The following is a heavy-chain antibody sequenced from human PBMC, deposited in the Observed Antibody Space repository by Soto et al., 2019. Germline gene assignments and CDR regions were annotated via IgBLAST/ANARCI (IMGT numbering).Heavy chain of an antibody. D-gene: IGHD1-1*01. CDR1: GLTISGKKY. CDR3: ATWHEREHAYDV. CDR2: LYDVDGS. V-gene: IGHV3-53*01. J-gene: IGHJ3*01. Sequence: DVQLVESGGGLIQPGESLRLSCAAFGLTISGKKYVAWVRQAPGKGLEWVSALYDVDGSFYADSVKGRFTTSSDRSKTTVYLQMNDLRPDDTAVYYCATWHEREHAYDVWGQGTTVTVSS.